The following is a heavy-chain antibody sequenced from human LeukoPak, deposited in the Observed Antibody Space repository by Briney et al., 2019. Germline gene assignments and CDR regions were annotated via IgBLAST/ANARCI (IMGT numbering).Heavy chain of an antibody. CDR3: AKDLIVEAEDRSFRGGH. V-gene: IGHV3-33*06. D-gene: IGHD5-24*01. CDR1: GFTFSSYA. Sequence: PGGSLRLSCAASGFTFSSYAMHWVRQAPGKGLEWVAVIWYDGTNKYYADSLKGRFTISRDNSKNTLYLQMNSLRVEDTAVYYCAKDLIVEAEDRSFRGGHWGQGTLVTVSS. J-gene: IGHJ4*02. CDR2: IWYDGTNK.